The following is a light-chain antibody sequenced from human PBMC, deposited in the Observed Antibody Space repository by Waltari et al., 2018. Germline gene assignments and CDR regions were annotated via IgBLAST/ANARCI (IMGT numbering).Light chain of an antibody. CDR2: TAS. CDR1: QDIRND. J-gene: IGKJ1*01. CDR3: LQDFNSPRT. Sequence: AMQMTQSPSSMSASVGDKVTVTCRASQDIRNDLVWYQQKPGKAPKLLIFTASTLQRGVPSRFSGSGSGTDFTLTISGLQPEDFATYYCLQDFNSPRTFGQGTKVEI. V-gene: IGKV1-6*01.